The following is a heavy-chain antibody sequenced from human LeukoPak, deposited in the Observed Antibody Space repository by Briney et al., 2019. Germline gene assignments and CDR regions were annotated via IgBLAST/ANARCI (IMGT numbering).Heavy chain of an antibody. D-gene: IGHD4-17*01. Sequence: GGSLRPSCAASGCTFSSYGMHWVRQAPGKGLEWVAVISYDGSNKYYADSVKGRFTISRDNSKNTLYLQMNSLRAEDTAVYYCAKDSYGDYLLPYYFDYWGQGTLVTVSS. V-gene: IGHV3-30*18. CDR1: GCTFSSYG. CDR2: ISYDGSNK. CDR3: AKDSYGDYLLPYYFDY. J-gene: IGHJ4*02.